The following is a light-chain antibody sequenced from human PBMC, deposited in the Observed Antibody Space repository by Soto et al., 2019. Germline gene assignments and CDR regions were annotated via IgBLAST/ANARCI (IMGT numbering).Light chain of an antibody. CDR2: AAS. V-gene: IGKV1-39*01. Sequence: DIQMTQSPSSLSASVGDRVTITCRAGQYIGRYLNWYQQEPGKAPKLLIYAASTLYGGVPSRFSGSGSGTDFALTITSLQAEDFATYYCQQLRMYPSTFGGGTKVDIK. CDR3: QQLRMYPST. CDR1: QYIGRY. J-gene: IGKJ4*01.